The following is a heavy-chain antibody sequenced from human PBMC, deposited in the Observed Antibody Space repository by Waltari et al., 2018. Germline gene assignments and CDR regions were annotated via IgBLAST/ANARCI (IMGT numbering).Heavy chain of an antibody. J-gene: IGHJ4*02. CDR2: VYYTGNT. Sequence: QVQLQESGPGLVKPSETLSLTCTVSGGSLNLYYWSWIRQPPGKGLEWIGYVYYTGNTIYNPSLESRVTLSADTSKNQVSLRLRSVTAADTAVYYCARGMSSVWYGPFDYWGQGTLVTVSS. V-gene: IGHV4-59*08. CDR3: ARGMSSVWYGPFDY. CDR1: GGSLNLYY. D-gene: IGHD6-19*01.